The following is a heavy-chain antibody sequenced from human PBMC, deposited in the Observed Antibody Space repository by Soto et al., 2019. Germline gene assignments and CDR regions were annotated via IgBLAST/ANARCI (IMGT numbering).Heavy chain of an antibody. Sequence: QVQLVESGGGVVQPGRSLRLSCAASGFTFSSYGMHWVRQAPGKVLEWVAVIWYDGSNKYYADSVKGRFTISRDNSKNPLYLQMNSLGAEDTAVYYCARDQSLPPYAIYYYYGMDVWGQGTTVTVSS. V-gene: IGHV3-33*01. CDR1: GFTFSSYG. D-gene: IGHD2-2*01. J-gene: IGHJ6*02. CDR3: ARDQSLPPYAIYYYYGMDV. CDR2: IWYDGSNK.